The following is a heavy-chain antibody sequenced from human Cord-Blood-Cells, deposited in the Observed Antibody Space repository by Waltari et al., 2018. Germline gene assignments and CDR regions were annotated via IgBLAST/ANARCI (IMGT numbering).Heavy chain of an antibody. J-gene: IGHJ4*01. CDR1: GGSFSGYY. CDR3: ARLQQRPHATDY. D-gene: IGHD6-13*01. Sequence: QVQLQQWGAGLLKPSETLSLTCAVYGGSFSGYYWSWIRQPPGKGLEWIGEINHSGSTNYNPSLKSRVTISVDTSKNQFSLKLSSVTAADTAVYYCARLQQRPHATDYWGQEPWSPSPQ. CDR2: INHSGST. V-gene: IGHV4-34*01.